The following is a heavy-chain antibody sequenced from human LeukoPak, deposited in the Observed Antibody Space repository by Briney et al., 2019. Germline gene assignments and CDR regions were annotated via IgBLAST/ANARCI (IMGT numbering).Heavy chain of an antibody. CDR1: GFTFSTCA. CDR3: AKVRTYFYHGLDV. CDR2: ISGTTSGT. V-gene: IGHV3-23*01. D-gene: IGHD1-14*01. J-gene: IGHJ6*02. Sequence: GGSLRLSCAASGFTFSTCAMGWVRQAPGKGLEWVSGISGTTSGTYYADSVKGRFTISRDNSKNTLFLQVNSLRAEDTAVYYCAKVRTYFYHGLDVWGQGTTVIVSS.